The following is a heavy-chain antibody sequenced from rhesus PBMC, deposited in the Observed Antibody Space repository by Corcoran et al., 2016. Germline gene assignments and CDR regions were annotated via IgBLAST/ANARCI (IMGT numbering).Heavy chain of an antibody. V-gene: IGHV4-57*02. J-gene: IGHJ6*01. Sequence: QLQLQESGPGLVKPSETLSLTCAVSGGSVSSSDWWNWILQPPGKGAEWIGRILGSGESYSDNPSLRGRVNMSTDTSKNQFSLKVTVVTAADTAVYFCARLSSSWSYGLDSWGQGVVVTVSS. D-gene: IGHD6-37*01. CDR2: ILGSGESY. CDR3: ARLSSSWSYGLDS. CDR1: GGSVSSSDW.